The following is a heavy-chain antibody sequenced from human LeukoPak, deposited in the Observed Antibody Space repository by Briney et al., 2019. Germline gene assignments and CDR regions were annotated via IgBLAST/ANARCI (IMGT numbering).Heavy chain of an antibody. D-gene: IGHD3-22*01. J-gene: IGHJ3*02. CDR3: ARRGRAYDSSGRAFDI. Sequence: SETLSLTCAVSGGSISSGGYSWSWIRQPPGKGLEWIGYIYHSGSTYYNPSLKSRVTISVDTSKNQFSLKLSSVTAADTAVYYCARRGRAYDSSGRAFDIWGQGTMVTVSS. CDR2: IYHSGST. V-gene: IGHV4-30-2*01. CDR1: GGSISSGGYS.